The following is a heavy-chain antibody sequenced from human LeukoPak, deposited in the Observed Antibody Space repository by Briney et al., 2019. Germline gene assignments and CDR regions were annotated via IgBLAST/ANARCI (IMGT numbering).Heavy chain of an antibody. J-gene: IGHJ6*04. CDR2: IYYSGST. Sequence: SETLSLTCTVSGGSISSYYWSWIRQPPGKGLEWIGYIYYSGSTNYNPSLKSRVTISVDTSKNQFSPKLSSVTAADTAVYYCARDRYYYGSGSYVAPYYYYGMDVWGKGTTVTVSS. CDR1: GGSISSYY. V-gene: IGHV4-59*01. CDR3: ARDRYYYGSGSYVAPYYYYGMDV. D-gene: IGHD3-10*01.